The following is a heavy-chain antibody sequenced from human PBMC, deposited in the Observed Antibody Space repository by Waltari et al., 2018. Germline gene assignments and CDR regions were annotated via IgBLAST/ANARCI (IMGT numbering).Heavy chain of an antibody. J-gene: IGHJ6*03. V-gene: IGHV4-4*07. Sequence: QVQLQESGPGLVKPSETLSLTCTVSGGSISSYYWSWIRQPAGKGLEWIGRIYTSGSTNYNPSLKSRVTMSVDTSKNPFSLKLSSVTAADTAVYYCARDGRFPYYYYHMDVWGKGTTVTISS. D-gene: IGHD3-3*01. CDR1: GGSISSYY. CDR3: ARDGRFPYYYYHMDV. CDR2: IYTSGST.